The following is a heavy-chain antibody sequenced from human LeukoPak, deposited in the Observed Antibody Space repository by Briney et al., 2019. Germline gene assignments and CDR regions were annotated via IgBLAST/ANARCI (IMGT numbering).Heavy chain of an antibody. V-gene: IGHV1-8*03. CDR1: GGTFSSYA. J-gene: IGHJ3*02. Sequence: ASVKVSCKASGGTFSSYAISWVRQAPGQGLEWMGWMNPKSGNTGYAQKFQGRVTITRDTSISTAYMDMSSLRSDDTAVYYCARNLWFGESSDAFDMWGQGTMVTVSS. CDR3: ARNLWFGESSDAFDM. D-gene: IGHD3-10*01. CDR2: MNPKSGNT.